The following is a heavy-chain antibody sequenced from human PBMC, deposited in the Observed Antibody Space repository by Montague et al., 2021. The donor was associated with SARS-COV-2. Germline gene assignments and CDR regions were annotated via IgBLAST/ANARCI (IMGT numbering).Heavy chain of an antibody. CDR2: IYHSGST. V-gene: IGHV4-4*02. CDR3: ARMALASSSSDFDY. Sequence: SETLSLTCAVSGGSISSSNWWSWVRQPPGKGLEWIGEIYHSGSTNYNPSPKSRVTISVDKSKNQFSLELSSVTAADTAVYYCARMALASSSSDFDYWGQGTLVTVSS. CDR1: GGSISSSNW. J-gene: IGHJ4*02. D-gene: IGHD6-6*01.